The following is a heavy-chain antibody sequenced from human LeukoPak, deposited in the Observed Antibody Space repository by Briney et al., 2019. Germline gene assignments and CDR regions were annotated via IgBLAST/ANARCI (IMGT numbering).Heavy chain of an antibody. Sequence: SQTLSLTCAISGDIVSSNSAAWHWIRQSPSRGLEWLGRTYYRSKWYNDYAVSVKSRITINPDTSKNQFSLQLNSVTPEDTAVYYCARRLTQYDCFDPWGQGILVTVSS. CDR3: ARRLTQYDCFDP. CDR2: TYYRSKWYN. V-gene: IGHV6-1*01. J-gene: IGHJ5*02. D-gene: IGHD2-2*01. CDR1: GDIVSSNSAA.